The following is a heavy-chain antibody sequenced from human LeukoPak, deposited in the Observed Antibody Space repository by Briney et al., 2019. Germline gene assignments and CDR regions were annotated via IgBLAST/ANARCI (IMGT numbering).Heavy chain of an antibody. D-gene: IGHD2-8*02. J-gene: IGHJ6*03. V-gene: IGHV4-61*02. CDR2: IYTSGST. CDR3: ARSGPHYYYYYMDV. CDR1: GGSISSGSYY. Sequence: NPSETLSLTCTVSGGSISSGSYYWSWIRQPAGKGLEWIGRIYTSGSTKYNPSLKSRVTISVDTSKNQFSLKLRSVTAADTAVYYCARSGPHYYYYYMDVWGKGTTVTISS.